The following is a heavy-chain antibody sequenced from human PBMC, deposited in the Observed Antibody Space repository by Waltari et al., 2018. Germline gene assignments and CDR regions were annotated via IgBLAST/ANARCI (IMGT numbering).Heavy chain of an antibody. Sequence: QVQLQESGPSLLKPSETLSLICTVSGGSISGFYWSWVRQPPGKGLDWIGYIYYTGSTNFNPSLKSRVTMSVDTSKNQFSLKLSSVTAADMAFYYCARGGGGDWEWFDTWGQGTLVTVSS. D-gene: IGHD2-21*02. CDR2: IYYTGST. J-gene: IGHJ5*02. CDR1: GGSISGFY. CDR3: ARGGGGDWEWFDT. V-gene: IGHV4-59*01.